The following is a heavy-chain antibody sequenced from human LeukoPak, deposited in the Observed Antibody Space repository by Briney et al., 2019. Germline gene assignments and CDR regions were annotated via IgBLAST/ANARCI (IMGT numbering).Heavy chain of an antibody. D-gene: IGHD5-12*01. CDR1: GYTFTGYY. CDR3: ARGIVATIGGNWFDP. CDR2: INPNSGGT. J-gene: IGHJ5*02. Sequence: ASVKVSCKASGYTFTGYYMHWVRQAPGQGLEWMGWINPNSGGTNYAQKFQGRVTMTRDTSISTAYMELSRLRSDDTAVYYCARGIVATIGGNWFDPWGQGTLVTVSS. V-gene: IGHV1-2*02.